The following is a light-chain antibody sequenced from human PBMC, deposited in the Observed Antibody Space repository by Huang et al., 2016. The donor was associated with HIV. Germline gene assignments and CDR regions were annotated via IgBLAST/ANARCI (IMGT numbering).Light chain of an antibody. CDR1: QSVSPW. CDR2: KSS. CDR3: QQYNTCWT. Sequence: DIQMTQSPSILSASVGDRVTITCRASQSVSPWLAWYQQKPGHPPKRLIYKSSTLESGVPSRFSGSGSGTEFTLTISSLQPDDFATYYCQQYNTCWTFGQGTKV. J-gene: IGKJ1*01. V-gene: IGKV1-5*03.